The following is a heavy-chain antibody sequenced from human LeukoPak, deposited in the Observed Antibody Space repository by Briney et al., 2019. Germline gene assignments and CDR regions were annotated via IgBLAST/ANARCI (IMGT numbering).Heavy chain of an antibody. CDR3: ARASDYDFCMAV. Sequence: PRGSLRLSCAASGFTFSSYGMHWVRQAPGKGLEWVAVIWYDGSNKYYADSVKGRFTISRDNSKNSLYLQMNSLRAEDTAVYYCARASDYDFCMAVWGQGTTVTVSS. J-gene: IGHJ6*02. D-gene: IGHD3-3*01. CDR2: IWYDGSNK. V-gene: IGHV3-33*01. CDR1: GFTFSSYG.